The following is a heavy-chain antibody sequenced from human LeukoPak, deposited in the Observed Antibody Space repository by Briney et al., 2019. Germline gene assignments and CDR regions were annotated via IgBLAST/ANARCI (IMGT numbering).Heavy chain of an antibody. CDR1: GFNFSDFY. D-gene: IGHD2-21*01. Sequence: PGGSLRLSCEASGFNFSDFYMNWIRQAPGKGLEGVAYISPRGRTSYYADSVRGRFTVSRDNAKNSLFLQMTSLSADDTAIYYCARGSIPKMATVVDSWGQGTLVIVSS. J-gene: IGHJ4*02. V-gene: IGHV3-11*01. CDR2: ISPRGRTS. CDR3: ARGSIPKMATVVDS.